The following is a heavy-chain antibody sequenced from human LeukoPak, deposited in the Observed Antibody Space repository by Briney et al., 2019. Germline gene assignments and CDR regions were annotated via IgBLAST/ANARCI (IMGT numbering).Heavy chain of an antibody. CDR3: AKAPIAAAGPTYFDY. CDR2: ISWNSGSI. Sequence: GGSLRLSCAASGFTLDDYAMHWARQAPGKGLEWVSGISWNSGSIGYADSVKGRFTISRDNAKNSLYLQMNSLRAEDMALYYCAKAPIAAAGPTYFDYWGQGTLVTVSS. CDR1: GFTLDDYA. J-gene: IGHJ4*02. V-gene: IGHV3-9*03. D-gene: IGHD6-13*01.